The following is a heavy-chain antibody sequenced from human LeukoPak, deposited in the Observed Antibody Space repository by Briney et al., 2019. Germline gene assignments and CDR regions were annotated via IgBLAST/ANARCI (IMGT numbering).Heavy chain of an antibody. CDR1: GFTFSSYG. Sequence: GGSLRLSCAASGFTFSSYGMSWVRQAPGKGLEWVSFISNSGDSIYYADSVKGRFTTSRDNAKNSLFLQMNSPRAEDTAVYYCGRGHWGLDYWGQGALVTVSS. J-gene: IGHJ4*02. CDR3: GRGHWGLDY. D-gene: IGHD7-27*01. CDR2: ISNSGDSI. V-gene: IGHV3-21*05.